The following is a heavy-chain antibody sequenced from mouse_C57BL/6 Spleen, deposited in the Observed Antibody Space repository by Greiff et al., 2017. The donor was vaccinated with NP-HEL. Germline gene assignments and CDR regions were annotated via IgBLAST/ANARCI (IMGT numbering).Heavy chain of an antibody. Sequence: VKLQQPGAELVKPGASVKLSCKASGYTFTSYWMQWVKQRPGQGLEWIGEIDPSDSYTNYNQKFKGKATLTVDTSSSTAYMQLSSLTSEDAAVYYCARPAYYSNYWYFDVWGTGTTVTVSS. CDR2: IDPSDSYT. CDR1: GYTFTSYW. D-gene: IGHD2-5*01. CDR3: ARPAYYSNYWYFDV. J-gene: IGHJ1*03. V-gene: IGHV1-50*01.